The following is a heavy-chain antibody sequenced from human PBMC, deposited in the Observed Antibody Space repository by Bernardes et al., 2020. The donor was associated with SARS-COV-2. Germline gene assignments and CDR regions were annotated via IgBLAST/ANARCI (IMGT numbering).Heavy chain of an antibody. J-gene: IGHJ6*02. CDR1: GFTFSSYS. Sequence: GGSLRLCCAASGFTFSSYSMNWVRQAPGKGLEWVSSISSSSSYIYYADSVKGRFTISRDNAKNSLYLQMNSLRAEDTAVYYCARHRGGITMVRGATYYYYGMDVWGQGTTVTVSS. D-gene: IGHD3-10*01. CDR3: ARHRGGITMVRGATYYYYGMDV. V-gene: IGHV3-21*01. CDR2: ISSSSSYI.